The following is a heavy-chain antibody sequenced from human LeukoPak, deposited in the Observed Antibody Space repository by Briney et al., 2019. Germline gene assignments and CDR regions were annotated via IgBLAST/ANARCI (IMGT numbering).Heavy chain of an antibody. V-gene: IGHV4-59*01. D-gene: IGHD1-14*01. Sequence: KPSETLSLTCTVSGGSTSSSYWTWIRQPPGKGLEWIGYIYYSGSTNYNPSLKSRVTISVDTSKNQFSLNLSSVTAADTAVYYCASAIAEDFYYYYMDVWGKGTTVTVSS. CDR2: IYYSGST. CDR1: GGSTSSSY. CDR3: ASAIAEDFYYYYMDV. J-gene: IGHJ6*03.